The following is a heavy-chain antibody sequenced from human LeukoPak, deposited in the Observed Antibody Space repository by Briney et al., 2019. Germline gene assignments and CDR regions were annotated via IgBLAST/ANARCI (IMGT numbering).Heavy chain of an antibody. Sequence: SQTLSLTCAISGDSVSSNSAAWNWIRQSPSRGLEWLGRTYYRSKWYNDYAVSVISRITINPDTSKNQFSLQLNSVTPEDTAVYYCARDKQWFGESPLDYWGQGTLVTVSS. CDR1: GDSVSSNSAA. J-gene: IGHJ4*02. CDR2: TYYRSKWYN. D-gene: IGHD3-10*01. V-gene: IGHV6-1*01. CDR3: ARDKQWFGESPLDY.